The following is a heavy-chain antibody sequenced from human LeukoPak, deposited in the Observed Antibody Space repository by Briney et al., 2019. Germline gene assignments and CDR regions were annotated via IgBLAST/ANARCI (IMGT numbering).Heavy chain of an antibody. CDR2: INHSGST. Sequence: SETLSLTCAVYGGSFSGYYWSWIRQPPGKGLEWIGEINHSGSTNYNPSLKSRVTISVDTSKNQFSLKLSSVTAADTAVYYCARDNGDWNHYYYYMDVWGKGTTVTVSS. CDR1: GGSFSGYY. J-gene: IGHJ6*03. CDR3: ARDNGDWNHYYYYMDV. D-gene: IGHD2-21*01. V-gene: IGHV4-34*01.